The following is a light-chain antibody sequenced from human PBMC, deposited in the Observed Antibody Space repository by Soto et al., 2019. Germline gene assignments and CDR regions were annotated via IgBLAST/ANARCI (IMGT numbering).Light chain of an antibody. CDR1: ESVSKW. CDR3: QQYNSYSWT. J-gene: IGKJ1*01. CDR2: DAS. Sequence: DMQMTQSPSFLSASVGDKVTITCRATESVSKWLAWYQEKPGNPPRPLIYDASTLESGVPSRFSGSGSGTEFTFTISSLQADDFAIYYCQQYNSYSWTFGQGTKVEMK. V-gene: IGKV1-5*01.